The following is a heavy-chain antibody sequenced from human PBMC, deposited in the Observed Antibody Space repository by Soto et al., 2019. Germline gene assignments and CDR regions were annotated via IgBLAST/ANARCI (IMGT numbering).Heavy chain of an antibody. Sequence: ASVKVSCKASGYTFTSYGISWVRQAPGQGLEWMGWISAYNGNTNYAQKLQGRVTMTTDTSTSTAYMELRSLRSDDTAVYYCARDVAAAVMREYYFDYWGQGTLVTVSS. CDR3: ARDVAAAVMREYYFDY. CDR1: GYTFTSYG. CDR2: ISAYNGNT. V-gene: IGHV1-18*01. D-gene: IGHD6-13*01. J-gene: IGHJ4*02.